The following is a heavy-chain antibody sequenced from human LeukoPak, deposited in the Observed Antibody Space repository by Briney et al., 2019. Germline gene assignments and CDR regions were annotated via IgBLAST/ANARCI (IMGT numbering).Heavy chain of an antibody. Sequence: PGGSLRLSCAASGFTFSSYSMNWVRQAPGKGLEWVSYISSSGSTIYYADSVKGRFTISRDNAKNSLYLQMNSLRAEDTAVYYCARRDRAAVADRAEYFQHWGQGTLVTVSS. J-gene: IGHJ1*01. CDR2: ISSSGSTI. V-gene: IGHV3-48*04. CDR1: GFTFSSYS. CDR3: ARRDRAAVADRAEYFQH. D-gene: IGHD6-19*01.